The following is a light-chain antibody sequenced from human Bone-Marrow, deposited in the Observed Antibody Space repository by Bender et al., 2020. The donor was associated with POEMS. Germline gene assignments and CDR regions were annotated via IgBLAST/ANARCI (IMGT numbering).Light chain of an antibody. Sequence: QSALTQPRSVSGSPGQSITISCTGTSSDVGYHNYVSWYQHHPGKAPKLIIFGVNKRPSGVPDRFSGSKSGTSASLAISGLQSEDEADYYCAAWDGSLNGQVFGGGTKLTVL. CDR2: GVN. CDR1: SSDVGYHNY. CDR3: AAWDGSLNGQV. J-gene: IGLJ3*02. V-gene: IGLV2-11*01.